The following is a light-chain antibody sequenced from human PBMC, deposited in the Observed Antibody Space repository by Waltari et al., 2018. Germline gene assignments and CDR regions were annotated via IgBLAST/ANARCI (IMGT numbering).Light chain of an antibody. Sequence: SCRASQSVGRTLVWYQQKPGQAPSLVIYGASIRATGIPDRFSGSGSGTDFSLTISRLEPEDFAVYYCQHYVALPVTFGQGTKVEIK. CDR2: GAS. J-gene: IGKJ1*01. V-gene: IGKV3-20*01. CDR1: QSVGRT. CDR3: QHYVALPVT.